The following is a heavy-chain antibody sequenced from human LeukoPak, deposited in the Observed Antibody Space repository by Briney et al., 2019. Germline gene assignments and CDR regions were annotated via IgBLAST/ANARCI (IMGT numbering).Heavy chain of an antibody. D-gene: IGHD3-16*01. J-gene: IGHJ4*02. V-gene: IGHV5-51*01. CDR3: ATARGGNYHWDY. CDR2: MYPANSDT. CDR1: GYSFTSYW. Sequence: GESLQIPCWGSGYSFTSYWIGWVRQMPGEGLAWRGMMYPANSDTRYKPSFQGQVTMSADRSNSTAYLQWSSLKASDTAIYYCATARGGNYHWDYWGQGTLVTVSS.